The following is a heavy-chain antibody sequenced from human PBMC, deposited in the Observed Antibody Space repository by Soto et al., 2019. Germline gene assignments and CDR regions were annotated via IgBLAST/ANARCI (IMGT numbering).Heavy chain of an antibody. V-gene: IGHV3-30*18. J-gene: IGHJ4*02. CDR2: ISYDGSNK. CDR1: GFTFSSYG. CDR3: AKVGDGAAADY. Sequence: QVQLVESGGGVVQPGRSLRLSCAASGFTFSSYGMHWVRQAPGKGLEWVAVISYDGSNKYYADSVKGRFTISRDNSKNTLYLQMNSLRAEDTAVYYCAKVGDGAAADYWGQGTLVTVSS. D-gene: IGHD2-2*01.